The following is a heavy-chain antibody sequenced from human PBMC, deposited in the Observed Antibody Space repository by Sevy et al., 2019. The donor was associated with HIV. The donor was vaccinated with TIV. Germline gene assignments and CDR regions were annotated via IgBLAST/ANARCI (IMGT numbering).Heavy chain of an antibody. D-gene: IGHD6-6*01. CDR3: VSSSSLGYWFDP. Sequence: GGSLRLSCTASGFTFGDYAMSWFRQAPGKGLEWVGFIRSKAYGGTTEYAAAVKGRFTISRDESKSIAYLQMNSLKTEDKAVYYCVSSSSLGYWFDPWGQGTLVTVSS. CDR1: GFTFGDYA. V-gene: IGHV3-49*03. CDR2: IRSKAYGGTT. J-gene: IGHJ5*02.